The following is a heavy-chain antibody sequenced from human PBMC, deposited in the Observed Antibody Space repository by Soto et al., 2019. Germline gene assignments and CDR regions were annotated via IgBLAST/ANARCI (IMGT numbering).Heavy chain of an antibody. CDR2: IIPIFGTA. CDR1: GGTFSSYA. Sequence: QVQLVHSGAEVKKPGSSVKVSCKASGGTFSSYAISWVRQAPGQGLEWMGGIIPIFGTANYAQKFQGRVTINAAESTSTAYMERSSLRSEDTAVYYCARGDSYINFDYWGQGNLVSVSS. V-gene: IGHV1-69*12. J-gene: IGHJ4*02. D-gene: IGHD1-26*01. CDR3: ARGDSYINFDY.